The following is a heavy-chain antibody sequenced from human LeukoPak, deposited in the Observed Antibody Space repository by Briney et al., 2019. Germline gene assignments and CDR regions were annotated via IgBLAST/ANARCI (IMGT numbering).Heavy chain of an antibody. Sequence: PWQTLSLTCTVSGGSISSYYWSWIRQPPGKGLEWFGYIYYSGSTSYNPSLKSQVTISVDTSKNQFSLKLSSVTAADTAVYYCARALMVTSHYDGMDVWGQGTTVTVSS. CDR2: IYYSGST. V-gene: IGHV4-59*01. CDR3: ARALMVTSHYDGMDV. D-gene: IGHD2-8*01. CDR1: GGSISSYY. J-gene: IGHJ6*02.